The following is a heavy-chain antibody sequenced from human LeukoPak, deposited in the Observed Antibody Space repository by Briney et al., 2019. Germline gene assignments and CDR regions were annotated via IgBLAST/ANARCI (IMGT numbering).Heavy chain of an antibody. CDR1: GGPFSSYT. V-gene: IGHV1-69*04. J-gene: IGHJ5*02. D-gene: IGHD2-2*01. CDR3: ARDPPIVVVPAANGEYNWFDP. Sequence: SVKVSCKASGGPFSSYTISWVRQAPGQGLEWMGRIIPILGIANYPQKFQGRVTITADKSTSPAYLELSSLRSEDTAVYYCARDPPIVVVPAANGEYNWFDPWGQGTLVTVSS. CDR2: IIPILGIA.